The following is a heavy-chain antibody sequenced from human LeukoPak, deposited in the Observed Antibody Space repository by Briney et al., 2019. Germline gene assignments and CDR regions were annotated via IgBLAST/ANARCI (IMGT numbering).Heavy chain of an antibody. CDR3: AKSKGEYGSGSLGY. J-gene: IGHJ4*02. Sequence: SESLSLTCTVSGVPISSGYYHWIWIAQPAGKGLEWIVRVHSSGSTNHNPSLQSRVTIARDTSKNQFSVIVSSVSAADTAIYFCAKSKGEYGSGSLGYWGQGILVTVSS. CDR2: VHSSGST. D-gene: IGHD3-10*01. CDR1: GVPISSGYYH. V-gene: IGHV4-61*02.